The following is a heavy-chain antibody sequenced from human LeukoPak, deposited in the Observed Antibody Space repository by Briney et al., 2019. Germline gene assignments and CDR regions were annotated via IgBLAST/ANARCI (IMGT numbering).Heavy chain of an antibody. CDR3: AKGGRWSTVDPPDY. D-gene: IGHD4-23*01. CDR2: IYSGGST. Sequence: GGSLRLSCAASEFSVGSNYMTWVRQAPGKGLEWVSLIYSGGSTYYADSVKGRFTISRDNSKNTLYLQMNSLRAEDTAVYYCAKGGRWSTVDPPDYWGQRTLVTVSS. CDR1: EFSVGSNY. J-gene: IGHJ4*02. V-gene: IGHV3-66*01.